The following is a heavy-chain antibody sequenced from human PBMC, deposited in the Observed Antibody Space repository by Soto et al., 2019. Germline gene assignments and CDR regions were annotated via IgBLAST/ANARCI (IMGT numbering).Heavy chain of an antibody. CDR3: ARGYPLGSHHY. Sequence: QVQLQQSGPGLVKPSQTLSLTCVISGDSVSSSSTAWNWVRQSPSRGLEWLGRTYYRSKWYIDSSVFVRSRITLRPHTPHNQLSLQLNFVTPEDTAIYYCARGYPLGSHHYSGQGTLVTLSS. V-gene: IGHV6-1*01. J-gene: IGHJ4*02. D-gene: IGHD3-10*01. CDR1: GDSVSSSSTA. CDR2: TYYRSKWYI.